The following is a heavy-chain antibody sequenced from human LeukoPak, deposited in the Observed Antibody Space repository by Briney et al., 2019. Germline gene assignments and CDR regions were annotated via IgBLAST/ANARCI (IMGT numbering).Heavy chain of an antibody. J-gene: IGHJ4*02. CDR2: IYTRRRT. D-gene: IGHD6-13*01. Sequence: PSETLPRTCTVSGGSISSGSYYWRGIRQPAGKGLEWIGRIYTRRRTHYNPCLKSRVPISVDTTKNQFSLKLSSVTAADTAVYYCARELISRYSSSWYYFDYWGQGTLVTVSS. V-gene: IGHV4-61*02. CDR3: ARELISRYSSSWYYFDY. CDR1: GGSISSGSYY.